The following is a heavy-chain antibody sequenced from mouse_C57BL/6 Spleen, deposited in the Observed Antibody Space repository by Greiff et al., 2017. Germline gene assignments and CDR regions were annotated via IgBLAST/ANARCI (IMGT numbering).Heavy chain of an antibody. V-gene: IGHV1-55*01. CDR3: ARDYYYGSSFDY. Sequence: VQLQQPGAALVKPGASVKMSCKASGYTFTSYWITWVKQRPGHGLEWIGDLYPGSGSSNYNEKFQGKATLTVDTSSSTAYMQLSSLTSEDSAVYYCARDYYYGSSFDYWCQGTILT. CDR2: LYPGSGSS. D-gene: IGHD1-1*01. J-gene: IGHJ2*01. CDR1: GYTFTSYW.